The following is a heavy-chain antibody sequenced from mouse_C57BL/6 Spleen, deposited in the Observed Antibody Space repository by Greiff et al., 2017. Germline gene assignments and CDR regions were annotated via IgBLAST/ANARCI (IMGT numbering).Heavy chain of an antibody. CDR1: GFTFSDAW. V-gene: IGHV6-6*01. CDR2: IRNKANNHAT. D-gene: IGHD1-1*01. J-gene: IGHJ3*01. Sequence: EVKLMESGGGLVQPGGSMKLSCAASGFTFSDAWMDWVRQSPEKGLEWVAEIRNKANNHATYYAESVKGRFTISRDDSNSSVYLQMNSLRAEDTGIYYWTRGDYGSSLTWFAYWGQGTLVTVSA. CDR3: TRGDYGSSLTWFAY.